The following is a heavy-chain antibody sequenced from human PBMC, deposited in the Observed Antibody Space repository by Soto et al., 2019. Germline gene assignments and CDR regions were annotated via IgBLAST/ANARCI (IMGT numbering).Heavy chain of an antibody. D-gene: IGHD5-18*01. CDR3: AIGRGQLWSHCFDY. Sequence: SETLSLTCTVSGGSISSSSYYWGWIRQPPGKGLEWIGSIYYSGSTYYNPSLKSRVTISVDTSKNQFSLKLSSVTAADTAVYYCAIGRGQLWSHCFDYWGQGTLVTVSS. CDR1: GGSISSSSYY. J-gene: IGHJ4*02. V-gene: IGHV4-39*01. CDR2: IYYSGST.